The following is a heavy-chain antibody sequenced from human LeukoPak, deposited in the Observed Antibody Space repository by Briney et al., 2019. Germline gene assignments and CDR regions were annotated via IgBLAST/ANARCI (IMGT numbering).Heavy chain of an antibody. Sequence: PGGSLRLSCAASGFTFSSYGMHWVRQAPGKGLEWVAVIWYDGSNKYYADSVKGRFTISRDNSKNTLYLQMNSLRAEDTAVYYCAKEGSGGLYYFNYWGEGTLVTVSS. J-gene: IGHJ4*02. V-gene: IGHV3-33*03. CDR1: GFTFSSYG. CDR3: AKEGSGGLYYFNY. CDR2: IWYDGSNK. D-gene: IGHD3-10*01.